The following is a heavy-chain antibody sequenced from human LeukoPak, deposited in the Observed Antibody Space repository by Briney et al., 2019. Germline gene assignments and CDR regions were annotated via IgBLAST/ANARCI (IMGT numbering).Heavy chain of an antibody. V-gene: IGHV1-2*02. CDR1: GYTFTGYY. CDR3: ARDGSQAAAGTKWFEP. CDR2: INPNSGGT. Sequence: ASVKVSCKASGYTFTGYYIHWVRQAPGQGLEWMGWINPNSGGTNYAQKFQGRVTMTRDTSISTAYMELSRLRSDDTAVYYCARDGSQAAAGTKWFEPWGQGPVIPVSS. D-gene: IGHD6-13*01. J-gene: IGHJ5*02.